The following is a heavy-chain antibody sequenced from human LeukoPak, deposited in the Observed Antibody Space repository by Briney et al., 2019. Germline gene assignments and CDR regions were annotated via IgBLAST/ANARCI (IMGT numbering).Heavy chain of an antibody. CDR1: GGSISSYY. CDR3: ARHVGESSSSWYRFYYYYMDV. J-gene: IGHJ6*03. Sequence: SETLSLTCTVSGGSISSYYWSWIRQPAGKGLEWIGRIYTSGSTNYNPSLKSRVTMSVDTSKNQFSLKLSSVTAADTAVYYCARHVGESSSSWYRFYYYYMDVWGKGTTVTISS. CDR2: IYTSGST. D-gene: IGHD6-13*01. V-gene: IGHV4-4*07.